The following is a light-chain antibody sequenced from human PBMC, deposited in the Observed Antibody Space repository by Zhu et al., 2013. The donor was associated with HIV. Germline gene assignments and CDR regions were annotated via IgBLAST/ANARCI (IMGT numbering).Light chain of an antibody. CDR3: MQARQILGIT. V-gene: IGKV2-28*01. CDR2: LGS. Sequence: DIVMTQFPLSLPVTPGEPASISCRSSQSLLHSNGYNYLDWYLQKPGQSPQLLIYLGSNRASGVPDRFSGSGSGTDFTLKISRVEAEDVGVYYCMQARQILGITFGPGTKVDIK. J-gene: IGKJ3*01. CDR1: QSLLHSNGYNY.